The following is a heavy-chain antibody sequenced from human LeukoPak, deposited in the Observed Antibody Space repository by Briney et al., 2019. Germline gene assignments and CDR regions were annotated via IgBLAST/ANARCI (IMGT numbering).Heavy chain of an antibody. Sequence: GGSLRLXCAASGFTFDDYAMHWVRQAPGKGLEWVSLISGDGGSTYYADSVKGRFTISRDNSKNSLYLQMNSLRTEDTALYYRAKDFQWLEYFDYWGQGTLVTVSS. J-gene: IGHJ4*02. CDR2: ISGDGGST. CDR3: AKDFQWLEYFDY. D-gene: IGHD6-19*01. V-gene: IGHV3-43*02. CDR1: GFTFDDYA.